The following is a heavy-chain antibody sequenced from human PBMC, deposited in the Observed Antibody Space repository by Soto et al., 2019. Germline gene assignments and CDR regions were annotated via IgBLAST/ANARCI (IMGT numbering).Heavy chain of an antibody. Sequence: ASVKVSCKASGYTFTSYDINWVRQATGQGLEWMGWMNPNSGNTGYAQKFQGRVTMTRNTSISTAYMELSSLRSEDTAVYYCARVRYLDCGGKLVYYYYGMDVWGQGTTVTVSS. CDR3: ARVRYLDCGGKLVYYYYGMDV. J-gene: IGHJ6*02. V-gene: IGHV1-8*01. D-gene: IGHD4-17*01. CDR2: MNPNSGNT. CDR1: GYTFTSYD.